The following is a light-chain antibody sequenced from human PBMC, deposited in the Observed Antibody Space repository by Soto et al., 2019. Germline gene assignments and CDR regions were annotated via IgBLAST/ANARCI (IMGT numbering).Light chain of an antibody. V-gene: IGLV1-51*01. CDR1: GSSLGEHA. CDR2: DIY. CDR3: GTLGCGMRV. Sequence: QSVLTQPPSVSAAPGQTVTISCSGDGSSLGEHALCWYQVLPGAAPPILIYDIYKPPSGIPDRFSCSTSGPSATLTIAAVQVGDEAEYYCGTLGCGMRVFGEGTKLTVL. J-gene: IGLJ3*02.